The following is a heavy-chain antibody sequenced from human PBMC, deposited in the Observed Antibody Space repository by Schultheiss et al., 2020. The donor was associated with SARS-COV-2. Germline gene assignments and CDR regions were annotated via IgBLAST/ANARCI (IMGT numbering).Heavy chain of an antibody. CDR3: ARIRGEGFGESYYYYYYGMDV. J-gene: IGHJ6*02. D-gene: IGHD3-10*01. V-gene: IGHV2-5*02. CDR1: GFSLSTSGVG. CDR2: IYWDDDK. Sequence: SGPTLVKPTQTLTLTCTFSGFSLSTSGVGVGWIRQPPGKALEWLALIYWDDDKRYSPSLRSRLTITKDTSKNQVVLTMTNMDPVDTATYYCARIRGEGFGESYYYYYYGMDVWGQGTTVTVSS.